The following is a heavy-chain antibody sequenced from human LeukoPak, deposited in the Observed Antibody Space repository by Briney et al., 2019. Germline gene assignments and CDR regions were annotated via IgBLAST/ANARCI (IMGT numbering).Heavy chain of an antibody. D-gene: IGHD1-26*01. Sequence: GGSLRLSCAASGFTFRKYEMNWVRQAPGKGLEWVSYISNSGSAIYYADSVKGRFTISRDSAKKSVYLQMNSLRAEDTAVYYCARDPVGYYYAMDVWGQGTTVTVSS. CDR3: ARDPVGYYYAMDV. V-gene: IGHV3-48*03. CDR2: ISNSGSAI. J-gene: IGHJ6*02. CDR1: GFTFRKYE.